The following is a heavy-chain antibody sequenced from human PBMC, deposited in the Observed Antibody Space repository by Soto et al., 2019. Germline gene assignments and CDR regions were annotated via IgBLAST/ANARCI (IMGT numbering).Heavy chain of an antibody. CDR2: IYPGDSDT. J-gene: IGHJ6*02. CDR1: GYSFTSYW. D-gene: IGHD3-3*01. CDR3: ARQGLIWSGTYYYYYGMDV. V-gene: IGHV5-51*01. Sequence: PGESLKISCKGSGYSFTSYWIGWVRQMPGKGLEWMGIIYPGDSDTRYSPSFQGQVTISADKSISTAYLQWSSLKASDTAMYYCARQGLIWSGTYYYYYGMDVWGQGTTVTVSS.